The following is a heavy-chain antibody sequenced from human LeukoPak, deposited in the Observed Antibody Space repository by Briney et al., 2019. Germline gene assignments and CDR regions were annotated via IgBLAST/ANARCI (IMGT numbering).Heavy chain of an antibody. Sequence: SQTLSLTCAISGDSVSSNSAAWNWIRQSPSRGLEWLGRTYYRSKWYNDYAVSVKSRITINPDTSKNQFSLQLNSVTPEDTAVYYCASGRWRYGSSWDYFDYWGQGTLVTVSS. CDR2: TYYRSKWYN. CDR1: GDSVSSNSAA. CDR3: ASGRWRYGSSWDYFDY. D-gene: IGHD6-13*01. J-gene: IGHJ4*02. V-gene: IGHV6-1*01.